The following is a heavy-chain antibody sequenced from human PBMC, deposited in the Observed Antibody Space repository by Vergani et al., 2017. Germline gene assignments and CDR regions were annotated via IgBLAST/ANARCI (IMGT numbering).Heavy chain of an antibody. D-gene: IGHD6-6*01. CDR2: INHSGST. CDR1: GGSFSGYY. CDR3: ARAGSSSSTYFDY. J-gene: IGHJ4*02. Sequence: QVQLQQWGAGLLKPSETLSLTCAVYGGSFSGYYWSWIRPPPGKGLEWIGEINHSGSTNYNPSLKSRVTISVDTSKNQFSLKLSSVTAADTAVYYCARAGSSSSTYFDYWGQGTLVTVSS. V-gene: IGHV4-34*01.